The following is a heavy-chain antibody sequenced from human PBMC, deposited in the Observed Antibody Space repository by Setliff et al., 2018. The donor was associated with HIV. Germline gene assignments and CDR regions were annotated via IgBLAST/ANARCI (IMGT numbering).Heavy chain of an antibody. D-gene: IGHD5-12*01. CDR3: ARGLVVVTDSDYDTNYYYYCYMDV. Sequence: PSETLSLTCTVSGGSISSGGYYWSWIRQHPGKGLEWIGYIYYSGSTYYNPSLKSRVTISIDTSKNQFSLKLSSVTAAATAVYYCARGLVVVTDSDYDTNYYYYCYMDVWGKGTTVTVSS. J-gene: IGHJ6*03. CDR2: IYYSGST. V-gene: IGHV4-31*03. CDR1: GGSISSGGYY.